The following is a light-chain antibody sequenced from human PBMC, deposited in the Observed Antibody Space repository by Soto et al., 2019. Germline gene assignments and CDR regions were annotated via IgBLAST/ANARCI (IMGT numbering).Light chain of an antibody. CDR2: EVS. V-gene: IGLV2-8*01. CDR3: SSYAGYNTYV. J-gene: IGLJ1*01. Sequence: ALTQPPSASGSPGQSVTISCTGTSSDVGGYNYVSWYQQYPGKAPKLMIYEVSKRPSGVPDRFSGSKSGNTASLTVSGLQAEDGADYYCSSYAGYNTYVFGTGTKVTVL. CDR1: SSDVGGYNY.